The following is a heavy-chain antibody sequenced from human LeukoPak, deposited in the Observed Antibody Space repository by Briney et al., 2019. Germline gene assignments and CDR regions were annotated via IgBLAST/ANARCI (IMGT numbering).Heavy chain of an antibody. V-gene: IGHV3-23*01. D-gene: IGHD3-10*01. J-gene: IGHJ4*02. CDR1: GFIFSSYP. Sequence: GGSLRLFCAASGFIFSSYPMSWVRQARAKGLEWVTSISGGGGSTYYVDSVKGRFTISRDNSKNTLNLQVNSLRAEDTAVYCCRRGSGSYLWGQGTLVTVSS. CDR3: RRGSGSYL. CDR2: ISGGGGST.